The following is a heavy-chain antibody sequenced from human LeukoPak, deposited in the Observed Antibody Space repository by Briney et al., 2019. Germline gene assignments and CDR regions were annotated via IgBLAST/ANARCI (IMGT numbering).Heavy chain of an antibody. CDR1: GYTFTGYN. CDR2: IIPNSGAA. D-gene: IGHD3-16*01. CDR3: ARTKIGDPFDY. V-gene: IGHV1-2*02. J-gene: IGHJ4*02. Sequence: ASVKDSCKASGYTFTGYNIHWVRQAPGQGLEWMGWIIPNSGAAGYAQKFQGRVTMTRDTSINTAYMELSRLRSDDTALYFCARTKIGDPFDYWGRGTLVTVSS.